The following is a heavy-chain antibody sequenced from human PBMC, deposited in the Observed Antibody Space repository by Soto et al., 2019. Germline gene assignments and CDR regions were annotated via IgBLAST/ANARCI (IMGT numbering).Heavy chain of an antibody. J-gene: IGHJ3*02. CDR1: VFTFSSYG. CDR2: IWYDGSNK. CDR3: ARAQEWTGAFDI. V-gene: IGHV3-33*01. Sequence: VGSLRLSCASSVFTFSSYGMHCVRQAPGKGLEWVAVIWYDGSNKYYADSVKGRFTISRDNSKNTLNLQMNSLRAEDTAVNYCARAQEWTGAFDIWGQGTMVIVS. D-gene: IGHD3-3*01.